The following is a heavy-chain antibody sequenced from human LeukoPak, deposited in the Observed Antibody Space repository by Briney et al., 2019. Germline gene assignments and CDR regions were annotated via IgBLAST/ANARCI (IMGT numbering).Heavy chain of an antibody. CDR2: ISGSGGST. Sequence: PGGSLRLSCAAPGFTFSSYAMSWVRQAPGKGLEWVSAISGSGGSTYYADSVKGRFTISRDNSKNTLYLQMSSLRAEDTAVYYCAKDPQSSSWGHRFDPWGQGTLVTVSS. J-gene: IGHJ5*02. CDR3: AKDPQSSSWGHRFDP. CDR1: GFTFSSYA. D-gene: IGHD6-13*01. V-gene: IGHV3-23*01.